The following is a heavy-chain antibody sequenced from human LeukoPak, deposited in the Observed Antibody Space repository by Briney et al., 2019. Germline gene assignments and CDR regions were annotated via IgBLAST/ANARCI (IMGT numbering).Heavy chain of an antibody. CDR2: ISSSSSAT. Sequence: TGGSLRLSCVVSGFTFNSYTMTWVRQAPGKGLEWISDISSSSSATHYADSVKGRFTISRDNVKNSLYLQMDSLRDEDTAVYYCAAPGAWGQGTLVTVSS. D-gene: IGHD7-27*01. CDR1: GFTFNSYT. V-gene: IGHV3-48*02. CDR3: AAPGA. J-gene: IGHJ5*02.